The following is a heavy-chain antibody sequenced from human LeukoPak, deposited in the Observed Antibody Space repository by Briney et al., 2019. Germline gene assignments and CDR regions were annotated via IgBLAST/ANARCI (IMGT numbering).Heavy chain of an antibody. CDR3: ARVDGSGRTFDY. Sequence: ASVTVSCKASGYTFTVYYMHWVRQAPGQGLEWMGWINPNSGGTNYAQKFQGRVTMTRDTSISTAYMELSRLRSDDTAVYYCARVDGSGRTFDYWGQGTLVTVSS. CDR1: GYTFTVYY. V-gene: IGHV1-2*02. CDR2: INPNSGGT. J-gene: IGHJ4*02. D-gene: IGHD3-10*01.